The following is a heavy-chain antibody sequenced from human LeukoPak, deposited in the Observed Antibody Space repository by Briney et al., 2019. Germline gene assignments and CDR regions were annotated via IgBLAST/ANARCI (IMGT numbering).Heavy chain of an antibody. CDR3: ARGLGSSTSRHTFDI. V-gene: IGHV3-23*01. D-gene: IGHD2-2*01. CDR1: GFTFSSYA. J-gene: IGHJ3*02. Sequence: PGRSLRLSCAASGFTFSSYAMSWVRQAPGKGLEWVSAISGSGGSTYYADSVKGRFTISRDNSKNTLYLQMNSLSAEDTAIYYCARGLGSSTSRHTFDIWGQGTMVTVSS. CDR2: ISGSGGST.